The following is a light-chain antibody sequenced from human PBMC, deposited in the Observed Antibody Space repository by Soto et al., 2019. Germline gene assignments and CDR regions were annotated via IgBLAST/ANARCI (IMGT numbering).Light chain of an antibody. CDR1: QSVGTW. J-gene: IGKJ1*01. Sequence: DIQMTQSPSTLSASVGGRVTITCRASQSVGTWVAWYQQKPGKAPKLLIYGASNLESGVPSRFSGSGSGTEFTLTITTLPPDDFATSFCQLYNRNTWSFGPGTKVDI. V-gene: IGKV1-5*01. CDR3: QLYNRNTWS. CDR2: GAS.